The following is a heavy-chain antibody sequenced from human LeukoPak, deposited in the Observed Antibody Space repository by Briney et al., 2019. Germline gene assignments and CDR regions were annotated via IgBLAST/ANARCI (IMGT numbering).Heavy chain of an antibody. CDR3: AKASTLGYSSSLYLDI. Sequence: GGSLTLPCAASGFTFSSYAMNWVRQAPGKGLEWVSAISGSGGSTYYADSVKGLFTISRDNSKDTLYLQMNSLKADDTALYYCAKASTLGYSSSLYLDIWGQGTLVTVSS. CDR1: GFTFSSYA. CDR2: ISGSGGST. J-gene: IGHJ4*02. D-gene: IGHD6-13*01. V-gene: IGHV3-23*01.